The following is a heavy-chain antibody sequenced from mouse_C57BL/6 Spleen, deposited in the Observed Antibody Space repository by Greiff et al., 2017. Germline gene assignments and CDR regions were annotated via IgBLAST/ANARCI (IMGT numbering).Heavy chain of an antibody. Sequence: QVQLQQSGAELVRPGTSVKVSCKASGYAFTNYLIEWVKQRPGQGLEWIGVINPGSGGTNYNEKFKGKATLTADKSSSTAYMQLSSLTSEDSAVYFCARYVTTVVEDAMDYWGQGTSVTVSS. J-gene: IGHJ4*01. CDR1: GYAFTNYL. D-gene: IGHD1-1*01. V-gene: IGHV1-54*01. CDR3: ARYVTTVVEDAMDY. CDR2: INPGSGGT.